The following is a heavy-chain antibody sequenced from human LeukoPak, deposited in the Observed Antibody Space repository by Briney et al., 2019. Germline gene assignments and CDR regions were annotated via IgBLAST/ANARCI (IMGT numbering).Heavy chain of an antibody. J-gene: IGHJ5*02. CDR3: ARVPICSSTSCYWFDT. CDR1: GYTFTSYG. Sequence: ASVKVSCKASGYTFTSYGISWVRQAPGQGLEWMGWISAYNGNTNYAQKLQGRVTMTTDTFTSTAYMELRSLRSDDTAVYYCARVPICSSTSCYWFDTWGQGTLVTVSS. D-gene: IGHD2-2*01. CDR2: ISAYNGNT. V-gene: IGHV1-18*04.